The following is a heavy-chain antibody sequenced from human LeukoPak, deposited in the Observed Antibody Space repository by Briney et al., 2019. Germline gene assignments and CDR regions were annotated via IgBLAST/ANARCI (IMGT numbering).Heavy chain of an antibody. CDR2: IIPSGHTT. V-gene: IGHV3-48*01. D-gene: IGHD5-12*01. CDR1: GFTFSSHG. Sequence: GGSLRLSCVASGFTFSSHGMNWVRQAPGKGLEWVSGIIPSGHTTYYADSVKGRFTISRDNAKNSLYLQMNSLRAEDTAVYYCAREYGVWGGYDHHYYYYMDVWGKGTTVTVSS. J-gene: IGHJ6*03. CDR3: AREYGVWGGYDHHYYYYMDV.